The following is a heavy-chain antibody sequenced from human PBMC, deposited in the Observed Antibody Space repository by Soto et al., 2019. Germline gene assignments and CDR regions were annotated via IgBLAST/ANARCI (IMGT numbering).Heavy chain of an antibody. CDR3: ARVAYGNGWIFDY. CDR2: IKPDGSEK. J-gene: IGHJ4*01. V-gene: IGHV3-7*01. Sequence: GGSLRLSCAASGFTFSSFWMSWVRQAPGKGLEWVANIKPDGSEKYYVDSVKGRFTISRDNAENSLYLQMNSQRGEDTVVYFCARVAYGNGWIFDYWGQGTLVNVSS. D-gene: IGHD6-19*01. CDR1: GFTFSSFW.